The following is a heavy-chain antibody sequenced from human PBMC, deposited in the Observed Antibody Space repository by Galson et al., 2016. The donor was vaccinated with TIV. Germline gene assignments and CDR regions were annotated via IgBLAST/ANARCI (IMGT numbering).Heavy chain of an antibody. CDR2: IIAIFGVA. CDR1: GVIFNSYA. Sequence: SVKVSCKASGVIFNSYAISWVRQAPGQGLEWVGGIIAIFGVASYAQKFQGRVTITADESTSTVYMELSSLRAEDTAVYYCARDLADNSDYYPTPFDFWGQGTLVTVSS. CDR3: ARDLADNSDYYPTPFDF. J-gene: IGHJ4*02. V-gene: IGHV1-69*13. D-gene: IGHD3-22*01.